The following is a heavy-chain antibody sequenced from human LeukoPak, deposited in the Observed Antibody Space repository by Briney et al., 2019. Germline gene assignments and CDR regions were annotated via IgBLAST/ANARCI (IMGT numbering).Heavy chain of an antibody. CDR2: IYYSGST. Sequence: SETLSLTCTVSGGSISSSSYYWGWIRQPPGKGLEWIGSIYYSGSTYYNPSLKSRVTMSVDTSKNQFSLKLSSVTAADTAVYYCAREEYSSGLFQHWGQGTLVTVSS. D-gene: IGHD6-19*01. J-gene: IGHJ1*01. V-gene: IGHV4-39*07. CDR1: GGSISSSSYY. CDR3: AREEYSSGLFQH.